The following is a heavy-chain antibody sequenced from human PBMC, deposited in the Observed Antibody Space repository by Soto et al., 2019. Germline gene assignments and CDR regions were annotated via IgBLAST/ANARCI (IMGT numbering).Heavy chain of an antibody. CDR2: INPNGGST. J-gene: IGHJ3*02. V-gene: IGHV1-46*01. D-gene: IGHD6-19*01. Sequence: QVQLVQSGAEVKKPGASVKVSCKASGYTFINYYMHWVRQAPGQGLEWMGIINPNGGSTTYAKKFQGRVTLTRDTSTNTVNMELSSLRCEDTAVYYCAREKWLVRRNDPFDIWGQGTMVTVSS. CDR1: GYTFINYY. CDR3: AREKWLVRRNDPFDI.